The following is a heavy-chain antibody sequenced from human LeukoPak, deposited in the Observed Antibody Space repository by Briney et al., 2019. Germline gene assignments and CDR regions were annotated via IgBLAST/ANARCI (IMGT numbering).Heavy chain of an antibody. CDR3: AKARYYYGSGSHFDY. CDR1: GFTFSSYW. V-gene: IGHV3-74*01. J-gene: IGHJ4*02. CDR2: INSDGSST. Sequence: PGGSLRLSCAASGFTFSSYWMHWVRQAPGKGLVWVSRINSDGSSTSYADSVKGRFTISRDNAKNTLYLQMNSLRAEDTAVYYCAKARYYYGSGSHFDYWGQGTLVTVSS. D-gene: IGHD3-10*01.